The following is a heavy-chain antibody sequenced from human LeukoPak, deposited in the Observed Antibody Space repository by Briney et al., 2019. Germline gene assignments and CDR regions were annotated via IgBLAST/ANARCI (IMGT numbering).Heavy chain of an antibody. CDR1: GGSISSYY. Sequence: PSQTLSLTCTVSGGSISSYYWSWIRQPAGKGLEWIGRIYTSGSTNYNPSLKSRVTMSVDTSKNQFSLKLSSVTAADTAVYYCARGNSRIVGAAFDYWGQGTLVTVSS. CDR3: ARGNSRIVGAAFDY. V-gene: IGHV4-4*07. D-gene: IGHD1-26*01. CDR2: IYTSGST. J-gene: IGHJ4*02.